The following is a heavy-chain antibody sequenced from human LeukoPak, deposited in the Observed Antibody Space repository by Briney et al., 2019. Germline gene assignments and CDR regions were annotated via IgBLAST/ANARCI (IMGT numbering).Heavy chain of an antibody. Sequence: SETLSLTCAVYGGSFSGYYWSWVRQPPGKGLEWIGEINHSGSTNYNPSLKSRVTISVDTSKNQFSLKLSSVTAADTAVYYCARGLQLVPAANDYWGQGTLVTVSS. V-gene: IGHV4-34*01. D-gene: IGHD2-2*01. CDR1: GGSFSGYY. CDR3: ARGLQLVPAANDY. J-gene: IGHJ4*02. CDR2: INHSGST.